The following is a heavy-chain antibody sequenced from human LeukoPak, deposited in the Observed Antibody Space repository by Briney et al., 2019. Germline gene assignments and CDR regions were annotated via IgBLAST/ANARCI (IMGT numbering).Heavy chain of an antibody. CDR3: ATDSFSMVRGVIPMDV. D-gene: IGHD3-10*01. V-gene: IGHV1-24*01. J-gene: IGHJ6*02. CDR1: GYTLTELS. Sequence: ASVKVSCKVSGYTLTELSMHWVRQAPGEGLEWMGGFDPEDGETIYAQKFQGRVTMTEDTSTDTAYMELSSLRSEDTAVYYCATDSFSMVRGVIPMDVWGQGTTVTVSS. CDR2: FDPEDGET.